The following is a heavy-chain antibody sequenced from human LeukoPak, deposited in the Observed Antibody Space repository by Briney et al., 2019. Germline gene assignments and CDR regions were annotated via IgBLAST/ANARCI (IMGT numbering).Heavy chain of an antibody. J-gene: IGHJ5*02. CDR1: GFTFSSYE. D-gene: IGHD6-19*01. CDR3: ARQWLVYRGWFDP. Sequence: GSLRLSCAASGFTFSSYEMNWVRQAPGKGLEWIGEINHSGSTNYNPSLKSRVTISVDTSKNQFSLTLTSVTAADTAVYYCARQWLVYRGWFDPWGQGTLVTVSS. V-gene: IGHV4-34*01. CDR2: INHSGST.